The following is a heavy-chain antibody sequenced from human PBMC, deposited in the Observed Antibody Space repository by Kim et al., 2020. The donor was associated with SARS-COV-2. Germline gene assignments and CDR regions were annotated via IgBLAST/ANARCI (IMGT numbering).Heavy chain of an antibody. J-gene: IGHJ4*02. CDR3: VREGSSGWMSF. Sequence: ASVKVSCKASGYTFTSFGFSWVRQAPGQGLKWMGWVNSYNGNTRYAQKVQDRVTVTTDASTNTAYMELRSLRSDDTAVYYCVREGSSGWMSFWGQGTLVTVSS. CDR2: VNSYNGNT. D-gene: IGHD6-19*01. V-gene: IGHV1-18*04. CDR1: GYTFTSFG.